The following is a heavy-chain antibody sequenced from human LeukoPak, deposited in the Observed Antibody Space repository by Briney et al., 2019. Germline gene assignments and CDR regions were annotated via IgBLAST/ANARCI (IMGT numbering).Heavy chain of an antibody. J-gene: IGHJ4*02. CDR3: ARGGMATISPFDY. D-gene: IGHD5-24*01. Sequence: PGGSLRLSCAASGFTFSSYAMHWVRQAPGKGLEYVSAISSNGGSTYYANSVKGRFTISRDNSKNTLYLQMGSLRAEDMAVYYCARGGMATISPFDYWGQGTLVTVSS. CDR1: GFTFSSYA. CDR2: ISSNGGST. V-gene: IGHV3-64*01.